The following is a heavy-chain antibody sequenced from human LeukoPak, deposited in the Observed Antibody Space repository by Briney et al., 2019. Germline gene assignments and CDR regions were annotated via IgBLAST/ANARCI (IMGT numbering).Heavy chain of an antibody. V-gene: IGHV4-61*01. J-gene: IGHJ4*02. CDR1: GGSVSSGSYF. Sequence: SETLSLTCTVSGGSVSSGSYFWSWIRQTPGKGLEWIGYSYYSGSTNYNPSLKSRVTISVDTSKNQFSLKLSSVTAADTAVYYCARSYGSGNYFDYWGQGTLVTVSS. D-gene: IGHD3-10*01. CDR2: SYYSGST. CDR3: ARSYGSGNYFDY.